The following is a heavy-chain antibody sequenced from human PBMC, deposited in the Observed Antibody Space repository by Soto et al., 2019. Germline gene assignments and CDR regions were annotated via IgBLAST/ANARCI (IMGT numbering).Heavy chain of an antibody. Sequence: QVQLVESGGGVVQPGRSLRLSCAASGFIFSSYGMNWVRQAPGKGLEWVAVMSFDGSIKYYAESVKGRFTISRDNSKNPLYLQMNSLRAEDTAVYYCATIAVPPAFDIWGQGTMVTVSS. D-gene: IGHD6-19*01. CDR3: ATIAVPPAFDI. V-gene: IGHV3-30*03. CDR1: GFIFSSYG. CDR2: MSFDGSIK. J-gene: IGHJ3*02.